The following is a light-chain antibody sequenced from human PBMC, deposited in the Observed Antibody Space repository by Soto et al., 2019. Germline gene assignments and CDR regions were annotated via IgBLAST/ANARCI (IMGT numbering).Light chain of an antibody. J-gene: IGLJ1*01. V-gene: IGLV1-51*01. CDR1: SSKIGKNS. CDR3: GTWDSSLSAHV. Sequence: QSVLTQPPSVSAAPGQKVPISCSASSSKIGKNSVSWYQQLPGTAPKLLIYDNNKRPSGIPDRFSGSKSGTSATLGITGLQTGDEADYYCGTWDSSLSAHVFGTGTKLTVL. CDR2: DNN.